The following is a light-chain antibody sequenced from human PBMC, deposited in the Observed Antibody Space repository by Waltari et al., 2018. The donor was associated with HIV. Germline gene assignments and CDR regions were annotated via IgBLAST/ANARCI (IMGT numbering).Light chain of an antibody. CDR1: QNIENR. CDR2: DAS. CDR3: QHRGPWPS. Sequence: DSVLTQSPGSLSLPAGKTATLSCRASQNIENRLAWYKFKPGQPPLLLIFDASRRASGGPDRFSGSGSGTNFTLTLSNLRPWDSALYFCQHRGPWPSFGGGIRVEI. J-gene: IGKJ4*01. V-gene: IGKV3D-20*02.